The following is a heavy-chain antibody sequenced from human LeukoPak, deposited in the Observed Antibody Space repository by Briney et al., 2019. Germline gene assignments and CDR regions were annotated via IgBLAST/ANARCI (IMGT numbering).Heavy chain of an antibody. D-gene: IGHD4-11*01. J-gene: IGHJ4*02. V-gene: IGHV1-46*01. CDR2: INPSGGST. CDR3: AGWTTTYLDY. Sequence: ASVKVSCKASGYTFTNYYIHWVRQAPGQGLEWMGIINPSGGSTNFAQKFQGGVTMTTDTSTITVYMELSSLRSEDTAVYYCAGWTTTYLDYWGQGTLVTVSS. CDR1: GYTFTNYY.